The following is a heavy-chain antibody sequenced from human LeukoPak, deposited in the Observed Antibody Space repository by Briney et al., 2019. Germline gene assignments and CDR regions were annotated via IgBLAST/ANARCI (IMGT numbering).Heavy chain of an antibody. V-gene: IGHV3-30*02. CDR1: GFTFSSYG. Sequence: GGSLRLSCAASGFTFSSYGMHWVRQAPGKGLEWVAFIRYDGSNKYYADSVKGRFTISRDNSKNTLYLQMNSLRAEDTAVYYCAKDGRYYYGSGVYWFDPWGQGTLVTVSS. J-gene: IGHJ5*02. CDR3: AKDGRYYYGSGVYWFDP. CDR2: IRYDGSNK. D-gene: IGHD3-10*01.